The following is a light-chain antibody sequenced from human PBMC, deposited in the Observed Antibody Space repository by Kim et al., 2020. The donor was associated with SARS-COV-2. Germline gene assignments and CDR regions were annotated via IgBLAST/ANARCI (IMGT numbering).Light chain of an antibody. J-gene: IGLJ2*01. V-gene: IGLV6-57*03. CDR1: SGNIANSY. CDR3: QSYDSSNYLV. Sequence: KTVTISCTRSSGNIANSYVQWYQQRPGSAPTIVIYEDSRRPSGVPDRFSGSFDSSANSASLTISGLRTEDEADYHCQSYDSSNYLVFGGGTQLTVL. CDR2: EDS.